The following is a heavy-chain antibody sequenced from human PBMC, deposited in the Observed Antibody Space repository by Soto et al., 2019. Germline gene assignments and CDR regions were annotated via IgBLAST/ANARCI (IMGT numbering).Heavy chain of an antibody. J-gene: IGHJ5*02. D-gene: IGHD2-2*02. Sequence: PSETLSLTCTVSGGSISSGDYYWSWIRQPPGKGLEWIGYIYYSGSTYYNPSLKSRVTISVDTSKNQFSLKLSSVTAADTAVYYCAREISKDIVVVPAAIRWFDPWGQGTLVTVS. CDR1: GGSISSGDYY. CDR2: IYYSGST. V-gene: IGHV4-30-4*01. CDR3: AREISKDIVVVPAAIRWFDP.